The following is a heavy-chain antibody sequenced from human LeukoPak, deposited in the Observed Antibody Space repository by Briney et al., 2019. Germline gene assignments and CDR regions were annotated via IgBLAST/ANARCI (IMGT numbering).Heavy chain of an antibody. V-gene: IGHV3-23*01. CDR2: ISGSGGST. CDR3: AKDGMGDSSWFFDY. Sequence: GGSLRLSCAASGFTFSSYAMSWVRQAPGKGLEWVSAISGSGGSTYYADSVKGRFTISRDNSKNTLHLQMNSLRAEDTAVYYCAKDGMGDSSWFFDYWGQGTLVTVSS. CDR1: GFTFSSYA. D-gene: IGHD6-13*01. J-gene: IGHJ4*02.